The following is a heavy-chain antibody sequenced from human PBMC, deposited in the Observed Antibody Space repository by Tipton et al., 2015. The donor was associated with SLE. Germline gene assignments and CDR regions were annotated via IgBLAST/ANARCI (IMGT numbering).Heavy chain of an antibody. D-gene: IGHD5-24*01. V-gene: IGHV4-39*07. CDR2: IYYSGDT. Sequence: TLSLTCTVSGGSISSSSYYWGWIRQPPGKGLEWIGSIYYSGDTYYNPSLKSRVTISVHTSKSQFSLQVRSVTAADTATYYCARDYSDGHNFWGQGTLVTVSS. CDR3: ARDYSDGHNF. J-gene: IGHJ4*02. CDR1: GGSISSSSYY.